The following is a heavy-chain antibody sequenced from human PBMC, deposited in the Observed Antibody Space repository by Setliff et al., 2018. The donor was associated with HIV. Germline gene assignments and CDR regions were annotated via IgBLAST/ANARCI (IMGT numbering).Heavy chain of an antibody. D-gene: IGHD6-6*01. J-gene: IGHJ6*03. CDR1: GDSIGYYY. CDR3: ASEAWTSYRSSTGYHYYYMDV. V-gene: IGHV4-4*07. CDR2: IHTSGST. Sequence: SETLSLTCTVSGDSIGYYYWSWIRQPAGRGLEWMGRIHTSGSTNYNPSLKSRVTISVDTSKNQFSLKLSSVTAADTAVYYCASEAWTSYRSSTGYHYYYMDVWGKGTTVTVSS.